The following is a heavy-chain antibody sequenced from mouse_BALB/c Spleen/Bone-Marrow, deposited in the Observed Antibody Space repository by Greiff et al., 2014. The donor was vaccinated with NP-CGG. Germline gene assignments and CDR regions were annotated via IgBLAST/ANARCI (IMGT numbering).Heavy chain of an antibody. CDR3: TRSLVRRDHYYAMDY. CDR2: IYPGSGST. Sequence: LQQSGSELVRPGASVKPSCKASGYTFTSYWMHWVKQRPGQGLEWIGNIYPGSGSTNYDEKFKSKATLTVDTSSSTAYMQHSSLTSEDSAVYYCTRSLVRRDHYYAMDYWGQGTSVTVSS. V-gene: IGHV1S22*01. D-gene: IGHD2-14*01. CDR1: GYTFTSYW. J-gene: IGHJ4*01.